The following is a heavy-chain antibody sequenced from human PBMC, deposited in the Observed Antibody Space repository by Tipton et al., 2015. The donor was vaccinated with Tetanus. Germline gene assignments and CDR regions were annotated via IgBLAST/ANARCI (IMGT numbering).Heavy chain of an antibody. D-gene: IGHD2-15*01. Sequence: SLRLSCAASGFTLSSYGMHWVRQAPGKGLEWVAVIWYDGSNKYYADSVKGRFTISRDNSKNTLYLQMNSLRAEDTAVYYCARGSKLTPVGYYYYGMDVWGQGTTVTVSS. V-gene: IGHV3-33*01. CDR3: ARGSKLTPVGYYYYGMDV. J-gene: IGHJ6*02. CDR2: IWYDGSNK. CDR1: GFTLSSYG.